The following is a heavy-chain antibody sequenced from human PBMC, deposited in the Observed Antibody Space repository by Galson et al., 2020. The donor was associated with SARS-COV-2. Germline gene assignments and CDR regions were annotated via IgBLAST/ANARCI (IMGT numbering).Heavy chain of an antibody. CDR1: GGSISSGGYY. D-gene: IGHD3-22*01. Sequence: SETLSLTCTVSGGSISSGGYYWRWIRQHPGKGLEWIGYIYYSGTIFHNPSLKIRVTISIDTFNNQFYLKLNSVTAADTAVYYCARDYYYDSSGYRRHRFDIWGQGTMVTVSS. CDR3: ARDYYYDSSGYRRHRFDI. V-gene: IGHV4-31*03. J-gene: IGHJ3*02. CDR2: IYYSGTI.